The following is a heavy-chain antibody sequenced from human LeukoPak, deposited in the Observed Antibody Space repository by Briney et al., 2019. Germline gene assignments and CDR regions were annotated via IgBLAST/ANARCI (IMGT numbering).Heavy chain of an antibody. V-gene: IGHV6-1*01. D-gene: IGHD7-27*01. CDR2: TYYTSQWYN. J-gene: IGHJ3*02. CDR1: GDSVSTNSAA. Sequence: SQTLSLTCDISGDSVSTNSAAWNWIRQSPSRGLEWLGRTYYTSQWYNDYAVSVKSRITINPDTSKNQFSLHLNSVTPEDTGVYYCARWRHITGDIYETLDIWGQGTMVTVSS. CDR3: ARWRHITGDIYETLDI.